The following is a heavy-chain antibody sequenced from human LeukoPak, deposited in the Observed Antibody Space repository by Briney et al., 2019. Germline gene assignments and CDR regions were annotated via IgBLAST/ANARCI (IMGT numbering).Heavy chain of an antibody. D-gene: IGHD3-10*01. Sequence: SETLSLTCAVSGGSISSNSYYWGWIRQPPGKGLEWIGSICYSGSTYYNPSLKSRVTISVDTSKNQFSLKLSSVTAADTAVYYCARTRYYYNSRSYGAPYYFDYWGQGTLVTVSS. CDR2: ICYSGST. V-gene: IGHV4-39*01. J-gene: IGHJ4*02. CDR3: ARTRYYYNSRSYGAPYYFDY. CDR1: GGSISSNSYY.